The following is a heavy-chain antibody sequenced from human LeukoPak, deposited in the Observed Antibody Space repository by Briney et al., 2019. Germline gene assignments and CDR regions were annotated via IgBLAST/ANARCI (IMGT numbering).Heavy chain of an antibody. CDR2: LNGDGTNI. D-gene: IGHD2-8*01. J-gene: IGHJ3*01. V-gene: IGHV3-74*01. CDR3: ARSQSGVFDA. CDR1: GFTFSNYW. Sequence: QSGGSLRLSCVASGFTFSNYWMQWVRQVPGKGLVWVSRLNGDGTNIIYADSVKGRFTISRDNAENTLYLQMNSLRAEDTALYYCARSQSGVFDAWGQGTMVTVSS.